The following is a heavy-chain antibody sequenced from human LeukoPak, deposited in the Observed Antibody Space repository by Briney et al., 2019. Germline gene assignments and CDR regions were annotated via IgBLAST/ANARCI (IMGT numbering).Heavy chain of an antibody. CDR1: GYTFTSYG. D-gene: IGHD3-10*01. Sequence: ASVKVSCKASGYTFTSYGISWVRQAPGQGLEWMGWISAYNGNTNYAQKLQGRVTTTTDTSTSTAYMELRSLRSDDTAVYYCAREAVRGATNTLNWFDPWGQGTLVTVSS. CDR2: ISAYNGNT. CDR3: AREAVRGATNTLNWFDP. V-gene: IGHV1-18*01. J-gene: IGHJ5*02.